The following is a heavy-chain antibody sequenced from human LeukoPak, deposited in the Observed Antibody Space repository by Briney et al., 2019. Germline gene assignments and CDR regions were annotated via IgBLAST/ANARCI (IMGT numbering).Heavy chain of an antibody. Sequence: GASVKVSCKASGYTFTGYYMHWVRQAPGQGLEWMGWINPNSGGTNYAQKFEGSVTMTRDTSISTAYMELSRLRSDDTALYYWSREVLGGYDEYFDYWGQGTLVTVSS. CDR1: GYTFTGYY. CDR3: SREVLGGYDEYFDY. D-gene: IGHD5-12*01. CDR2: INPNSGGT. J-gene: IGHJ4*02. V-gene: IGHV1-2*02.